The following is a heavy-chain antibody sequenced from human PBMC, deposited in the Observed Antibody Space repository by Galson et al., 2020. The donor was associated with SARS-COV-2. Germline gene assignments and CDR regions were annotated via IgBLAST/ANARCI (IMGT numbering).Heavy chain of an antibody. D-gene: IGHD3-16*02. J-gene: IGHJ5*01. Sequence: NGDDTEYLESVKGRFTISRDNTNNTLYLQMISLRPEDTAIYYCAKDRYGGILYNSPGTNCFDSWGQGTLVTVSS. CDR2: NGDDT. CDR3: AKDRYGGILYNSPGTNCFDS. V-gene: IGHV3-23*01.